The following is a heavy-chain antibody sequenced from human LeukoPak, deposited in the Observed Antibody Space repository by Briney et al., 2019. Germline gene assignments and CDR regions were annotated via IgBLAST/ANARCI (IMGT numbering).Heavy chain of an antibody. CDR3: ARSLPPRDY. CDR2: IYYSGST. J-gene: IGHJ4*02. V-gene: IGHV4-31*03. Sequence: PSETLSLTCTVSGGSISDYYWSWIRQHPGKGLEWIGYIYYSGSTYYNPSLKSRVTISVDTSKNQFSLKLSSVTAADTAVYYCARSLPPRDYWGQGTLVTVSS. CDR1: GGSISDYY.